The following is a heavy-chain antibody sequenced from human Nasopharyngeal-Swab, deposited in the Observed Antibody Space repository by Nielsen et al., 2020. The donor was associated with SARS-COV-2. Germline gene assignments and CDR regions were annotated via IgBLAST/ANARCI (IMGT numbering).Heavy chain of an antibody. Sequence: WIRQPPGKGLEWVSYISGGSRAIYYADSAKGRFTISRDNGKNSLYLQMSSLRDEDTAVYYCARDSRVAYSMDVWGQGTTVTVSS. CDR2: ISGGSRAI. J-gene: IGHJ6*02. V-gene: IGHV3-48*02. D-gene: IGHD2-15*01. CDR3: ARDSRVAYSMDV.